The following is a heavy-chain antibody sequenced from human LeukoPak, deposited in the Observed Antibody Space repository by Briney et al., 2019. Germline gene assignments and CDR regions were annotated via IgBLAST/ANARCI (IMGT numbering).Heavy chain of an antibody. D-gene: IGHD3-22*01. CDR1: GYTFTGYY. CDR2: INPNSGGT. CDR3: ARVDLSYYYDSSGYYGAYLDY. J-gene: IGHJ4*02. Sequence: ASVKVSCKASGYTFTGYYMHWVRQAPGQGLEWMGWINPNSGGTNYAQKFQGRVTMTRDTSISTAYMELSRLRSDDTAVYYCARVDLSYYYDSSGYYGAYLDYWGQGTLVTVSS. V-gene: IGHV1-2*02.